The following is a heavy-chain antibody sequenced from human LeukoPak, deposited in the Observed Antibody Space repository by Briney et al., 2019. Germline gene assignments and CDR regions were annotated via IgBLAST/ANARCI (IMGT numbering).Heavy chain of an antibody. J-gene: IGHJ5*02. D-gene: IGHD3-16*01. CDR2: ISSSSSYI. CDR1: GFTFSSYS. CDR3: ARDRGGWFDP. Sequence: GGSLRLSCAASGFTFSSYSMNWVRQAPGKGLEWVSFISSSSSYIYYADSVKGRFSISRDNAKNSLYLQMNSLRAEDTAVYYCARDRGGWFDPWGRGTLVIVSA. V-gene: IGHV3-21*01.